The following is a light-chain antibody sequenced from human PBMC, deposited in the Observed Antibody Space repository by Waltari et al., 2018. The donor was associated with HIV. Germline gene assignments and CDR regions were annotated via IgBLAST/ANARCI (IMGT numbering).Light chain of an antibody. J-gene: IGLJ3*02. Sequence: QSALTQPPSVSGAPGQTVTISCTGLRPNLGTTYDVQWYQQLQGAAPKLRIATKGKRPSGVPDRVAGSRAGTSACLTSTGREAEDEADYYCQSFVSRPGDWVFGGGTKLTVL. CDR3: QSFVSRPGDWV. V-gene: IGLV1-40*01. CDR2: TKG. CDR1: RPNLGTTYD.